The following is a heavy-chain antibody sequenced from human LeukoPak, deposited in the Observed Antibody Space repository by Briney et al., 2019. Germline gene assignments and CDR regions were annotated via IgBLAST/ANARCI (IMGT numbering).Heavy chain of an antibody. D-gene: IGHD3-10*01. V-gene: IGHV4-34*01. Sequence: SETLSLTCAVYGGSFSGYYWSWIRQPPGKGLEWIGEINHSGSTNYNPSLKSRVTISVDTSKNQFSLKLCSVTAADTAVYYCARGTAGSGSYYRPYYYYGMDVWGQGTTVTVSS. CDR1: GGSFSGYY. CDR2: INHSGST. J-gene: IGHJ6*02. CDR3: ARGTAGSGSYYRPYYYYGMDV.